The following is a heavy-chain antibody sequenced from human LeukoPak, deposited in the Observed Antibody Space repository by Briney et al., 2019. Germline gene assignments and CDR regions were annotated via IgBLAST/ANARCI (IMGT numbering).Heavy chain of an antibody. J-gene: IGHJ4*02. CDR1: GFTFSSYW. D-gene: IGHD1-26*01. V-gene: IGHV3-74*01. CDR2: INSDGSST. Sequence: GGSLRLSCAASGFTFSSYWMHWVRQAPGKGLVWVSRINSDGSSTSYADSVKGRFTISRDNAKNTLYLQMNSLRAEDTAVYYCAREKFYSGSYYDGNDYWGQGTLVTVSS. CDR3: AREKFYSGSYYDGNDY.